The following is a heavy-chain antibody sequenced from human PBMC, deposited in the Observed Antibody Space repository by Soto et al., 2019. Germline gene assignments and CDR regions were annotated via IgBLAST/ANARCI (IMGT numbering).Heavy chain of an antibody. J-gene: IGHJ6*02. D-gene: IGHD3-3*01. CDR3: ARARNDFWSGYNYGMDV. CDR1: GYTFTGYY. Sequence: ASVKVSCKASGYTFTGYYMHWVRQAPGQGLEWMGGIIPIFGTANYAQKFQGRVTITADESTSTAYMELSSLRSEDTAVYYCARARNDFWSGYNYGMDVWGQGTTVTVS. CDR2: IIPIFGTA. V-gene: IGHV1-69*13.